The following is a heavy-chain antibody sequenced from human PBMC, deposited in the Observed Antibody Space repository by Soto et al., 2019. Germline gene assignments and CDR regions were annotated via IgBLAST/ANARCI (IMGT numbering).Heavy chain of an antibody. D-gene: IGHD6-13*01. CDR2: VWYDGSNK. CDR3: AGGGQQLVFDY. CDR1: GFTFSSYG. J-gene: IGHJ4*02. Sequence: QVQLVESGGGVVQPGRSLRLSCAASGFTFSSYGMHWVRQAPGKGLEWVAVVWYDGSNKYYADSVKGRFTISRDNSKNTLYLQMNSLRAEDTAVYYCAGGGQQLVFDYWGQGTLVTVSS. V-gene: IGHV3-33*01.